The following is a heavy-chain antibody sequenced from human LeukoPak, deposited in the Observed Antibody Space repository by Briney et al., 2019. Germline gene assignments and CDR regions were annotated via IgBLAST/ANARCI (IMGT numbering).Heavy chain of an antibody. Sequence: SGTLSLTCILSGGSTSRYYGSWIRPPAGKGLEWIGRIYTSGSNNYNLSLKSRVTISVDKCKHQFSLKLSAVPAADTAVYYCARVHSYYDSSGYYFDAFDIWGQGTMVAVSS. J-gene: IGHJ3*02. CDR1: GGSTSRYY. V-gene: IGHV4-4*07. D-gene: IGHD3-22*01. CDR2: IYTSGSN. CDR3: ARVHSYYDSSGYYFDAFDI.